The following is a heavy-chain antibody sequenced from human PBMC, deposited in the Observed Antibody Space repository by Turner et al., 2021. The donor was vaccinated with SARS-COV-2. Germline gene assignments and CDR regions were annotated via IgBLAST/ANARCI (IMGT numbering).Heavy chain of an antibody. CDR2: SYYSGST. Sequence: QLQLQESGPGLVKPSETLSLTCTVSGGSISSSTYYWGWIRQPPGKGLELSGNSYYSGSTYYNPNPKIRVTISVDTYKNQFYLKLSSATAAATAVYFCATETITPIVLANWYFDLWGRGTLVTVSS. V-gene: IGHV4-39*02. CDR3: ATETITPIVLANWYFDL. D-gene: IGHD3-22*01. J-gene: IGHJ2*01. CDR1: GGSISSSTYY.